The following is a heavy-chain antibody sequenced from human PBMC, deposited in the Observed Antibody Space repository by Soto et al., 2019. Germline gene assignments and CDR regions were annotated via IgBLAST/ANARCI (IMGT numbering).Heavy chain of an antibody. J-gene: IGHJ6*03. V-gene: IGHV4-59*01. CDR3: ARERIATVTSYYYYMDV. CDR2: IYYSGST. D-gene: IGHD4-4*01. CDR1: GGSISSYY. Sequence: QVQLQESGPGLVKPSETLSLTCTVSGGSISSYYWSWIRQPPGKGLEWIGYIYYSGSTNYNPSLKSRVPISVDTSKNQFSLKLSSVTAADTAVYYCARERIATVTSYYYYMDVWGKGTTVTVSS.